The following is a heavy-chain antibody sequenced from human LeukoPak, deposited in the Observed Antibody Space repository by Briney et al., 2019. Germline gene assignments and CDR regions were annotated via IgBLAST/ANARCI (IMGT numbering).Heavy chain of an antibody. D-gene: IGHD1-26*01. Sequence: SETPSLTCTVSGGSISTYYWSWIRQPPGKGLEWIGYIYYSGSTNYNPSLKSRVTISVDTSKNQFSLKLSSVTAADTAVYYCARVGVGARVDYWGQGTLVTVSS. CDR2: IYYSGST. CDR1: GGSISTYY. J-gene: IGHJ4*02. V-gene: IGHV4-59*01. CDR3: ARVGVGARVDY.